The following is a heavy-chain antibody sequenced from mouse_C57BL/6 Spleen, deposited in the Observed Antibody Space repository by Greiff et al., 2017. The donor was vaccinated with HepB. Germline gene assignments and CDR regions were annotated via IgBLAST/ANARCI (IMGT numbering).Heavy chain of an antibody. CDR2: IYPGDGDT. J-gene: IGHJ4*01. D-gene: IGHD3-2*02. CDR3: ARSGDLTAQATGYAMDY. Sequence: QVQLQQSGPELVKPGASVKISCKASGYAFSSSWMNWVKQRHGKGLEWIGRIYPGDGDTNYNGKFNGKATLTADKSSSTAYMQLSSLTSEDSAVYFCARSGDLTAQATGYAMDYWGQGTSVTVSS. V-gene: IGHV1-82*01. CDR1: GYAFSSSW.